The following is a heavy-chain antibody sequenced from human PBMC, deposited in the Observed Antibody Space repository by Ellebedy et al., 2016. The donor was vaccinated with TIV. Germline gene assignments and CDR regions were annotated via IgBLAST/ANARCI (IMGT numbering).Heavy chain of an antibody. J-gene: IGHJ6*02. V-gene: IGHV3-53*01. D-gene: IGHD6-6*01. Sequence: PGGSLRLSCAASGFTVSSNYMSWVRQAPGKGLEWVAFIYSGGSTYYADSVKGRFTISSDNSKNTLYLQMNSLRAEDTAVYYCARRPNYYGMDVWGQGTTVTVSS. CDR3: ARRPNYYGMDV. CDR1: GFTVSSNY. CDR2: IYSGGST.